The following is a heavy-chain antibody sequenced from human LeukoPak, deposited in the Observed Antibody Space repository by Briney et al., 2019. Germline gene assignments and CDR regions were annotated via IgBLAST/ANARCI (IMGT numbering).Heavy chain of an antibody. J-gene: IGHJ4*02. Sequence: PSETLSLTCTVSGGSISSYYWSWIRQPPGKGLEWIGYIFYSGITNYNPSLKSRVTISIDTSKNQFSLKLSSVTAADTAVYYCARHDRLRADYTYGPMYYWGQGTLVTVSS. CDR1: GGSISSYY. D-gene: IGHD5-18*01. CDR3: ARHDRLRADYTYGPMYY. V-gene: IGHV4-59*01. CDR2: IFYSGIT.